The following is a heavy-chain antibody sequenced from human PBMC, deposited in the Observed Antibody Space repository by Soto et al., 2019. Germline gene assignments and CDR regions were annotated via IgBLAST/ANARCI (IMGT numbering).Heavy chain of an antibody. J-gene: IGHJ5*02. Sequence: QVQLVQSGAEVKKPGASVKVSCKASGYTFTDYFIHWVRQAPGQGFEWMGWINPKSRGTNYAQKFQGRVTMTRDTSNSTAYMELRGLRSDEPAVYYCARVTLKAGNWFDPWGQGTLVTVTS. V-gene: IGHV1-2*02. CDR3: ARVTLKAGNWFDP. CDR1: GYTFTDYF. CDR2: INPKSRGT.